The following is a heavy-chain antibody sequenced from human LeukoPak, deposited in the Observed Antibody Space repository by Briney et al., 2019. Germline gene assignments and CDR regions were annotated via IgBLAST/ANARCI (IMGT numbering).Heavy chain of an antibody. D-gene: IGHD6-13*01. CDR3: ASEESSSWYYFDY. Sequence: GGSLRLSCAASGFTFSSYSMNWVRQAPGKGLEWVSSISSSSSYIYYADSVKGRFTISRDNAKNSLYLQMNSLRAEDTAVYYCASEESSSWYYFDYWGQGTLVTVSS. CDR2: ISSSSSYI. J-gene: IGHJ4*02. CDR1: GFTFSSYS. V-gene: IGHV3-21*01.